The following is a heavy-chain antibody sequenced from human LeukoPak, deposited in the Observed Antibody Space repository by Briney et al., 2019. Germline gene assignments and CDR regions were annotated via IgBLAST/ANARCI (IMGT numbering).Heavy chain of an antibody. J-gene: IGHJ3*02. V-gene: IGHV1-46*01. CDR1: GYTFTSYY. D-gene: IGHD3/OR15-3a*01. CDR2: INPSGGST. Sequence: ASVKVSCKASGYTFTSYYMHWVRQAPGQGLEWMGIINPSGGSTSYAQKFQGRVTMTEDTSTDTAYMELSSLRSEDTAVYYCATPGPDWGDAFDIWGQGTMVTVSS. CDR3: ATPGPDWGDAFDI.